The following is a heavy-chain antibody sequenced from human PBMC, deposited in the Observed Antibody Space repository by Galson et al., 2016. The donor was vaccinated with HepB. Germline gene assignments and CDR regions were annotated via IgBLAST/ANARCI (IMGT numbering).Heavy chain of an antibody. J-gene: IGHJ4*02. CDR3: ARSKDSRWYSSFDY. CDR2: ISIRGDYM. V-gene: IGHV3-21*01. Sequence: SLRLSCAASGFIFNSYSMNWVRQAPGKGLEWVSSISIRGDYMYYADSVKGRFTISRDNARNSMYLQMNSLSVEDTAVYYCARSKDSRWYSSFDYWGQGTLATVSS. D-gene: IGHD6-13*01. CDR1: GFIFNSYS.